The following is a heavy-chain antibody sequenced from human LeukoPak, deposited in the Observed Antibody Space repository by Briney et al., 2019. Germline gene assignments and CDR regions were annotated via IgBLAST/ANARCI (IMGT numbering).Heavy chain of an antibody. CDR2: ISSSSSYI. CDR3: ANSRLWAPMDV. J-gene: IGHJ6*03. D-gene: IGHD5-18*01. CDR1: GFTFSSYS. V-gene: IGHV3-21*01. Sequence: GGSLRLSCAASGFTFSSYSMNWVRQAPGKGLEWVSSISSSSSYIYYADSVKGRFTISRDNAKNSLYLQMNSLRAEDTAVYYCANSRLWAPMDVWGKGTTVTVSS.